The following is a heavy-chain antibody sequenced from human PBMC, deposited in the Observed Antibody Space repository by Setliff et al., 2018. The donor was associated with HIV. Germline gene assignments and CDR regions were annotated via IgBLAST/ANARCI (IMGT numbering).Heavy chain of an antibody. V-gene: IGHV4-39*02. CDR3: ARVIPAGVPANWFDP. D-gene: IGHD2-2*01. J-gene: IGHJ5*02. CDR1: GGSITGSPYF. Sequence: PSETLSLTCTVSGGSITGSPYFWGWIRRPPLKGLEWIASIHYTGRTYYNPSLKSRVSTSVDPSKNHLSLKLTSVTAADTAVYYCARVIPAGVPANWFDPWGHGTLGTAPQ. CDR2: IHYTGRT.